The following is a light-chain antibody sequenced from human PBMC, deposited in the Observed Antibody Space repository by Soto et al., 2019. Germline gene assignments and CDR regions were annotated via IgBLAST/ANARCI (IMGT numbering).Light chain of an antibody. J-gene: IGKJ3*01. CDR1: QGIGNN. V-gene: IGKV1-17*01. CDR3: LQHNTYPFT. Sequence: DIQMTQSPSSLSASVGDRVTITCRARQGIGNNLGWYQQKAGKAPQRLISATSRLESGVPSTFSGSGSGTEFILTISSLQPEDFATYYCLQHNTYPFTFGPGTKVDIK. CDR2: ATS.